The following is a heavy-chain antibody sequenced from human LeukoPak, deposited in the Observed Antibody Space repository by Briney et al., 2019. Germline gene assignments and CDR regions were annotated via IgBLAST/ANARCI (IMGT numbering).Heavy chain of an antibody. CDR1: GFPFGVYA. D-gene: IGHD5-18*01. J-gene: IGHJ4*02. V-gene: IGHV3-49*04. CDR3: TRDGVDTAVRY. CDR2: FRSKAYGGTT. Sequence: GGSLRLPCTASGFPFGVYAMSGVRQAPGKGLEGVGFFRSKAYGGTTEYAANVRGRFTISRDDSKSIAYLQMNSLKAEATDVYYCTRDGVDTAVRYWGQGTLVTVSS.